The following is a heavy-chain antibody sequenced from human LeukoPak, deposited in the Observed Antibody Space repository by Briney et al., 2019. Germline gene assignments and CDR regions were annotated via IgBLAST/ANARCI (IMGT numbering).Heavy chain of an antibody. D-gene: IGHD2-2*01. CDR2: IIPYNGNT. CDR1: AYTFTSYG. V-gene: IGHV1-18*01. J-gene: IGHJ4*02. CDR3: ARGGATSWVGSFDH. Sequence: ASVKVFCKASAYTFTSYGICWVRQAPAPGHELMGWIIPYNGNTNYAQNLQGRVSMTTDTSTTTAYMELTSLTSDDTAVYYCARGGATSWVGSFDHWGQGTLVTVSS.